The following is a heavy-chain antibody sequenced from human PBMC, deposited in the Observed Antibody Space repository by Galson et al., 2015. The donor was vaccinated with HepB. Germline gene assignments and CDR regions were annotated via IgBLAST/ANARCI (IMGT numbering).Heavy chain of an antibody. CDR2: INPNSGGT. V-gene: IGHV1-2*06. CDR3: ARGPSRYCSGGSCYTYFQH. Sequence: SVKVSCKASGSTFTSYGISWVRQAPGQGLEWMGRINPNSGGTLYAQRFQGRVTMTRDTSISTGYMELSRLRSDDTAVYYCARGPSRYCSGGSCYTYFQHWGQGTLVTVSS. J-gene: IGHJ1*01. D-gene: IGHD2-15*01. CDR1: GSTFTSYG.